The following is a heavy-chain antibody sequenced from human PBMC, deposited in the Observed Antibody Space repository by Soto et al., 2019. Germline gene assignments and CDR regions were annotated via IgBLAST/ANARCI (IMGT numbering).Heavy chain of an antibody. Sequence: ASVKVSCKASGYTFTSYGISWVRQAPGQGLEWMGWISAYNGNTNYAQKLQGRVTMTTDTSTSTAYMELRSLRSDDTAVYYCAREAGIAVAGEVWFDPWGQGTLVTVSS. CDR2: ISAYNGNT. CDR3: AREAGIAVAGEVWFDP. D-gene: IGHD6-19*01. J-gene: IGHJ5*02. CDR1: GYTFTSYG. V-gene: IGHV1-18*01.